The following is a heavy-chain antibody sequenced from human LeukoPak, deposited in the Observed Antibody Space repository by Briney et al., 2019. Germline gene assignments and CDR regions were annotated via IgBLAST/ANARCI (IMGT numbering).Heavy chain of an antibody. J-gene: IGHJ6*02. CDR2: IKQDGSEK. V-gene: IGHV3-7*01. Sequence: GGSLRLSCAASGFTFSSYWMSWVRQAPGKGLEWVANIKQDGSEKYYVDSVKGRFTISRDNAKNPLYLQMNSLRAEDTAVYYCARGQVGLRYFDWLSREDYYYGMDVWGQGTTVTVSS. D-gene: IGHD3-9*01. CDR3: ARGQVGLRYFDWLSREDYYYGMDV. CDR1: GFTFSSYW.